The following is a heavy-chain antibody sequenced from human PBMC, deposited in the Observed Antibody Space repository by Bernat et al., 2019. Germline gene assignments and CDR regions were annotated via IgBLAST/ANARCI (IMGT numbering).Heavy chain of an antibody. D-gene: IGHD4-23*01. CDR1: GFSLSNARMG. J-gene: IGHJ3*02. CDR3: ARIYTWGLRWSRTRAFDI. CDR2: IFSNDEK. V-gene: IGHV2-26*01. Sequence: QVTLKESGPVLVKPTETLTLTCNVSGFSLSNARMGVSWIRQPPGKALEWLAHIFSNDEKSYSTSLKSRITISKDTSKSQVVLTMTNMDPVDTATYYCARIYTWGLRWSRTRAFDIWGQGTMVTVSS.